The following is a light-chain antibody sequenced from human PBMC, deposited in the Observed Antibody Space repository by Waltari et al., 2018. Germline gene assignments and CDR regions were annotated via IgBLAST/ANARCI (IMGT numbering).Light chain of an antibody. CDR2: GIS. CDR3: QHYVRLPVA. CDR1: QSLSRA. J-gene: IGKJ1*01. Sequence: EIVLTQSPDTLSLSPGERATLSCRASQSLSRALAWYQQKPGQAHRLLIYGISTRATGIPDRFSGSGSGTDFSLTITSLEPEDFAVYYCQHYVRLPVAFGQGTKVDIK. V-gene: IGKV3-20*01.